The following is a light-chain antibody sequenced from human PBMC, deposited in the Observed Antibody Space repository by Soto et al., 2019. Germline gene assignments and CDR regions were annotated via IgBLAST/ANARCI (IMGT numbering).Light chain of an antibody. V-gene: IGKV3-15*01. J-gene: IGKJ1*01. CDR2: GAS. CDR1: QSVSSN. Sequence: EVVMTQSPVTLSVSPGERATLSCRASQSVSSNLAWYQQKPGQAPRLLIYGASTRATGIPARFSGSGSGTEFTLTISSLRSEDFAVYYCQQYNNWPPTFGQGTKVDIK. CDR3: QQYNNWPPT.